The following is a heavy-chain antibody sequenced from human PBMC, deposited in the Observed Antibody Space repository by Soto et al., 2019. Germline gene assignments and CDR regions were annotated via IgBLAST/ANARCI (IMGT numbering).Heavy chain of an antibody. CDR1: GFTFSTYG. CDR3: AKGFSYSVIDY. D-gene: IGHD5-18*01. CDR2: ISYDGSNK. V-gene: IGHV3-30*18. Sequence: QVQLVESGGGVVQPGRPLRLSCAASGFTFSTYGMHWVRQAPGKGLEWVAVISYDGSNKYYADSVKGRFTISRDNSKNTLYLQMSSLRAEDTAVYYCAKGFSYSVIDYWGQGTLVTVSS. J-gene: IGHJ4*02.